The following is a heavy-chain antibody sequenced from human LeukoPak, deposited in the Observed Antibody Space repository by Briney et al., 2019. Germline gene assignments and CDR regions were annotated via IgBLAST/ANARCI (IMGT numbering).Heavy chain of an antibody. CDR3: ARDDPYYYYMDV. Sequence: SQTLSLTCTVSGGSISSGSYYWSWIRQPAGKGLEWIGRIYTSGSTNYNPSLKGRVTISVDTSKNQFSLKLSSVTAADTAVYYCARDDPYYYYMDVWGKGTTVTVSS. CDR2: IYTSGST. J-gene: IGHJ6*03. CDR1: GGSISSGSYY. V-gene: IGHV4-61*02.